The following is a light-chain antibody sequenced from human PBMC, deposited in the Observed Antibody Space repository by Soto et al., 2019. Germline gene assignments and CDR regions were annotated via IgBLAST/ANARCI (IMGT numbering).Light chain of an antibody. CDR1: SSDVGGYNY. CDR2: DVS. Sequence: QSVLAQPASVSGSPGQSITISCTGTSSDVGGYNYVSWYQQHPGKAPKLMIYDVSNRPSGVSNRFSGSKSGNTASLTISVLQSEDEADCYCSSYTSSSTPLFGGGTKVTVL. J-gene: IGLJ2*01. V-gene: IGLV2-14*01. CDR3: SSYTSSSTPL.